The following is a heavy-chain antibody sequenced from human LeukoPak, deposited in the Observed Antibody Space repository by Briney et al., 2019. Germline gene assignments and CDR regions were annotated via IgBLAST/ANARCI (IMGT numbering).Heavy chain of an antibody. J-gene: IGHJ4*02. D-gene: IGHD1-26*01. V-gene: IGHV1-69*04. CDR3: ARSGGGATDGSADY. CDR2: IIPILGIA. Sequence: ASVKVSCKASGGTFGSYAISWVRQAPGQGLEWMGRIIPILGIANYAQKFQGRVTITADKSTSTAYMELSSLRSEDTAVYYCARSGGGATDGSADYWGQGTLVTVSS. CDR1: GGTFGSYA.